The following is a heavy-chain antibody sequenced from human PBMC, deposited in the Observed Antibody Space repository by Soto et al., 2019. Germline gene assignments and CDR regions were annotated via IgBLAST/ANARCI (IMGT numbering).Heavy chain of an antibody. J-gene: IGHJ6*02. CDR2: IIPIFGTA. V-gene: IGHV1-69*01. CDR1: GGTFSSYA. D-gene: IGHD6-6*01. Sequence: QVQLVQSGAEVKKPGSSVKVSCKASGGTFSSYAISWVRQAPGQGLEWMGGIIPIFGTANYAQKFQGRVTITADESTSTAYMELSRLRSEDTAVYYCARWGGSSSSDYYYGMDVWGQGTTVTVSS. CDR3: ARWGGSSSSDYYYGMDV.